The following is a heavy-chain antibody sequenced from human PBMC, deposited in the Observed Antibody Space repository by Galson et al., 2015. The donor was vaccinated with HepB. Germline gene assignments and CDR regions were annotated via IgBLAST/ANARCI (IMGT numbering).Heavy chain of an antibody. V-gene: IGHV3-11*05. CDR3: EKDEAVHSSLDY. D-gene: IGHD6-19*01. CDR2: ISSSSSYT. Sequence: SLRLSCAASGFTFSDYYMSWIRQAPGKGLEWVSYISSSSSYTNYADSVKGRFTISRDNAKNSLYLQMNSLRAEDTAVYYCEKDEAVHSSLDYWGQGTLVTVSS. J-gene: IGHJ4*02. CDR1: GFTFSDYY.